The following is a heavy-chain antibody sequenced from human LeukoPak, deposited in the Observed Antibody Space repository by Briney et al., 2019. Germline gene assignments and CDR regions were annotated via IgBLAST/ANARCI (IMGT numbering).Heavy chain of an antibody. CDR2: IYYSGST. J-gene: IGHJ3*02. Sequence: SETLSLTYTVSGGSISSYYWSWIRQPPGKGLEWIGYIYYSGSTNYNPSLKSRVTISVDTSKNQFSLKLSSVTAADTAVYYCARGYSGSSPGAFDIWGQGTMVTVSS. CDR3: ARGYSGSSPGAFDI. V-gene: IGHV4-59*01. CDR1: GGSISSYY. D-gene: IGHD1-26*01.